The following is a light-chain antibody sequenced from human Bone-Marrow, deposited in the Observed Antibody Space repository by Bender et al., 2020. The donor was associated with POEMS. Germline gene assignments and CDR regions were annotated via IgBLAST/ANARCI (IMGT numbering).Light chain of an antibody. CDR3: CSYASALWV. J-gene: IGLJ3*02. V-gene: IGLV2-8*01. CDR2: AVS. Sequence: QSALTQPPSASGSPGQSVTISCTGTGSDIGGYNSVSWYQQHPGKAPRLLISAVSRRPSGVPDRFSGSKSGNTASLTISGLQAEDEADYYCCSYASALWVFGGGTKVTVL. CDR1: GSDIGGYNS.